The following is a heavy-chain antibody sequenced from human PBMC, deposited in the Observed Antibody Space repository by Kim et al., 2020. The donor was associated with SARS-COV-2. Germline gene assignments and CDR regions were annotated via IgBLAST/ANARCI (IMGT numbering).Heavy chain of an antibody. V-gene: IGHV4-59*08. CDR2: IYYSGST. CDR3: ATGGYCYGSGKGFDP. CDR1: GGSISSYY. Sequence: SETLSLTCTVSGGSISSYYWSWIRQPPGKGLERIGYIYYSGSTNYNPSLKSRVTISVDTSKNQFSLKLSSVTAADTAVYYCATGGYCYGSGKGFDPWGQGTLVTVSS. J-gene: IGHJ5*02. D-gene: IGHD3-10*01.